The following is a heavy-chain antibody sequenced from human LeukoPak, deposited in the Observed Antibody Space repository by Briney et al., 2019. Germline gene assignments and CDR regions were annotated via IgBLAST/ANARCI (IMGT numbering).Heavy chain of an antibody. CDR2: IYYSGST. Sequence: TLCLPHTLTVDSISGSYHFCGWSPQPPGKGLEWIGSIYYSGSTYYNPSLKSRVTISVDMSKNQFSLKLNSVTAADTAVYYCGRQAAAGAGGDYWDQGTLVTVSS. CDR3: GRQAAAGAGGDY. J-gene: IGHJ4*02. CDR1: VDSISGSYHF. D-gene: IGHD6-13*01. V-gene: IGHV4-39*01.